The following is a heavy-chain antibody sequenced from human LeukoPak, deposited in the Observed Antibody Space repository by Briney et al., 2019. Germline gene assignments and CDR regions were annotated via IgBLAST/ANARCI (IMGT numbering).Heavy chain of an antibody. Sequence: KPSETLSLSCAVSGYYISIGYYWGWIRQPPGKGLEWIGSIFHSGNTYQNPSLKGRVTITLDTSKNHFSLKLSSVTAADTAVYYWASSAEGLGDEYDFNYWGQGTLVTVSS. D-gene: IGHD4-17*01. CDR1: GYYISIGYY. J-gene: IGHJ4*02. CDR2: IFHSGNT. CDR3: ASSAEGLGDEYDFNY. V-gene: IGHV4-38-2*01.